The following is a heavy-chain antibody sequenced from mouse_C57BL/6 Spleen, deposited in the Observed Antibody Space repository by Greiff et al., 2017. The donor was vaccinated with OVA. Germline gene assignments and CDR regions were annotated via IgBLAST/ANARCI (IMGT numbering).Heavy chain of an antibody. CDR1: GFNIKNTY. J-gene: IGHJ4*01. Sequence: VQLKQSVAELVRPGASVKLSCTASGFNIKNTYMHWVKQRPEQGLEWIGRIDPANGNNKYAQKLQGKATITSDTYYNTACLQLSILTSDDTAIYYFSRKGGNYNYAMDYWGQGTSVTVSS. D-gene: IGHD2-1*01. CDR2: IDPANGNN. CDR3: SRKGGNYNYAMDY. V-gene: IGHV14-3*01.